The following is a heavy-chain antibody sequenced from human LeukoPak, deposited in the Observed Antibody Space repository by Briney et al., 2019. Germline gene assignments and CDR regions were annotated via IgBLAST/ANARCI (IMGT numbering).Heavy chain of an antibody. CDR3: AREDASTFDY. Sequence: GGSLRLSCAASGFTFNIYDMNWVRQAPGKGLEWVSSISSSTNYIYYADSVKGRFTISRDNAKNSLYLQMNSLRAEDTAIYYCAREDASTFDYWGQGTLVTVSS. D-gene: IGHD3-16*01. CDR1: GFTFNIYD. V-gene: IGHV3-21*01. CDR2: ISSSTNYI. J-gene: IGHJ4*02.